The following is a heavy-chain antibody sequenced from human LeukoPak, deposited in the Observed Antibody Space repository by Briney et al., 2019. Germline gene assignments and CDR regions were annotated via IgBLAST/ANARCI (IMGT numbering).Heavy chain of an antibody. Sequence: GESLKISCKGSGYSFTSYWIGWVRQMPGKGLEWMGIIYPGDSDTRYSPSFQGQVAISADKSISTAYLQWSSLKASDTAMYYCARSLNDYVWGTSHYFDYWGQGTLVTVSS. CDR2: IYPGDSDT. CDR1: GYSFTSYW. D-gene: IGHD3-16*01. J-gene: IGHJ4*02. CDR3: ARSLNDYVWGTSHYFDY. V-gene: IGHV5-51*01.